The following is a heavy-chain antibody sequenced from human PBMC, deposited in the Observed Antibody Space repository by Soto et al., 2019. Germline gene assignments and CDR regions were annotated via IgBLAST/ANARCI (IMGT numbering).Heavy chain of an antibody. CDR3: ARDEAIDY. CDR2: IKQDGGTQ. Sequence: ETLRLSCAASGFSFSFYWMSWVRQAPGKGLEWVANIKQDGGTQYYVDSVKGRFTISRDNAKNSLYLQMNNLRADDTAVYYCARDEAIDYWGQGTLVTVSS. J-gene: IGHJ4*02. CDR1: GFSFSFYW. V-gene: IGHV3-7*03.